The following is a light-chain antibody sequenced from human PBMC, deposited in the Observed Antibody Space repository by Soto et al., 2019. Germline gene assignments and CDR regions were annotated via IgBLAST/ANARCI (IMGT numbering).Light chain of an antibody. V-gene: IGKV1-5*03. J-gene: IGKJ1*01. Sequence: DIQMTQSPSTLSASVGDRVTITCRASQSISSWLAWYQQKPGKAPKLLIYKASSLESGVPSRFSGCGSGTEFTLAISSLQPDDFATYYCQQYNIYWTFGQGTKVEIK. CDR2: KAS. CDR3: QQYNIYWT. CDR1: QSISSW.